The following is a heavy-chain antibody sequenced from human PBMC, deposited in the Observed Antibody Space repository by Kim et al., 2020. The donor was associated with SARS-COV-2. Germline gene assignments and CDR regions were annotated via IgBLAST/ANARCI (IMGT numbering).Heavy chain of an antibody. D-gene: IGHD2-2*02. CDR2: INPNSGGT. J-gene: IGHJ6*03. CDR1: GYTFTSYY. V-gene: IGHV1-2*02. Sequence: ASVKVSCKASGYTFTSYYMHWVRQAPGQGLEWMGWINPNSGGTNYAQKFQGRVTMTRDTSISTAYMELSSLRSDDTAVYYCARYGYGYCSSSSCYIARGNYYYYMDVWGKGTTVTVSS. CDR3: ARYGYGYCSSSSCYIARGNYYYYMDV.